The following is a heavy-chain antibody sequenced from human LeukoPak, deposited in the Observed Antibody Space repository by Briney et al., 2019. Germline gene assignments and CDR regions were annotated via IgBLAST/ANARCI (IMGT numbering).Heavy chain of an antibody. Sequence: PSETLSLTCAVYGGSFSGYYWSWIRQPPGKGLEWIGEINQSGSTNYNPSLKSRVTISVDTSKNQFSLKLSSVTAADTAVYYCARGQYGDLDYWGQGTLVTVSS. CDR3: ARGQYGDLDY. CDR1: GGSFSGYY. D-gene: IGHD4-17*01. V-gene: IGHV4-34*01. CDR2: INQSGST. J-gene: IGHJ4*02.